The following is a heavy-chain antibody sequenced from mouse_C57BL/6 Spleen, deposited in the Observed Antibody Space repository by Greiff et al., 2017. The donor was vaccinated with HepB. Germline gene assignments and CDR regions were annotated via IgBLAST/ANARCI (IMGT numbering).Heavy chain of an antibody. Sequence: QVQLQQSGAELVKPGASVKISCKASGYAFSSYWMNWVKQRPGKGLEWIGQIYPGDGDTNYNGKFKGKATLTADKSSSTAYMQLSSLTSEDSAVYFCARGIYYDYDAAWFAYWGQGTLVTVSA. CDR2: IYPGDGDT. D-gene: IGHD2-4*01. J-gene: IGHJ3*01. CDR3: ARGIYYDYDAAWFAY. CDR1: GYAFSSYW. V-gene: IGHV1-80*01.